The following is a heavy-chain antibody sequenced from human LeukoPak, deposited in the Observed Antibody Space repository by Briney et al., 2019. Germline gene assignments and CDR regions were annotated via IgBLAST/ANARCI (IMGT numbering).Heavy chain of an antibody. Sequence: PGGSLRLSCAASGFTFSDYYMSWIRQAPGKGLEWVSYISSSGSTIYYADSVKGRFTISRDNSKNTLYLQMNSLRAEDTAVYYCATGALGDYSLPFDYWGQGTLVTVSS. V-gene: IGHV3-11*01. CDR1: GFTFSDYY. CDR2: ISSSGSTI. J-gene: IGHJ4*02. CDR3: ATGALGDYSLPFDY. D-gene: IGHD1-26*01.